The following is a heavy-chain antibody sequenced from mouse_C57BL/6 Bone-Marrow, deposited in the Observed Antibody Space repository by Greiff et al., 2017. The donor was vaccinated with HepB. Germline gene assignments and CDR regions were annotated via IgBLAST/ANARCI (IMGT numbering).Heavy chain of an antibody. CDR2: IDPSDSYT. D-gene: IGHD2-2*01. Sequence: QVQLKQPGAELVKPGASVKLSCKASGYTFTSYWMQWVKQRPGQGLEWIGEIDPSDSYTNYNQKFKSKATLTVDTSSSTAYMQLSSLTSEDSAVYYCAREGFWVSDYWGQGTTLTVSS. J-gene: IGHJ2*01. V-gene: IGHV1-50*01. CDR1: GYTFTSYW. CDR3: AREGFWVSDY.